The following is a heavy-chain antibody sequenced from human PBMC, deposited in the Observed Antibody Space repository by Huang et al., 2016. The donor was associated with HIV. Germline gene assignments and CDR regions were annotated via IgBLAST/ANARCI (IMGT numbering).Heavy chain of an antibody. Sequence: EVQLVESGGGLVQPGGSLRLSCVASEFSFSTYWRMWVRQVPGKGLGWGASIRGDSGQKDYVDAVQGRFIISRDNPKNSLYLQMNNVRAEDAGVYYCACDPFIKAFDLWGQGTLVTVSS. J-gene: IGHJ3*01. CDR1: EFSFSTYW. V-gene: IGHV3-7*01. CDR2: IRGDSGQK. CDR3: ACDPFIKAFDL.